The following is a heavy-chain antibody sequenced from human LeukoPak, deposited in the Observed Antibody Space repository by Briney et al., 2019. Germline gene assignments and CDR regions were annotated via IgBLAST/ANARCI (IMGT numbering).Heavy chain of an antibody. CDR2: INANNGGT. CDR1: GYTFSGYY. J-gene: IGHJ3*02. Sequence: ASVKVSCKASGYTFSGYYMHWVRQAPGQGLEWMGWINANNGGTNYAQKFQGRVTMTRDTSISTAYMELSRLTSDDTAVYYCARDASGSPYDAFDIWGQGTMVTVSS. CDR3: ARDASGSPYDAFDI. V-gene: IGHV1-2*02. D-gene: IGHD3-10*01.